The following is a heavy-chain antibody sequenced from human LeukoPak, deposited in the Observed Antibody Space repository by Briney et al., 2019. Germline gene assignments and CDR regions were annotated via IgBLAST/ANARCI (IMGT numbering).Heavy chain of an antibody. CDR3: ARDLLIVTLSLLIPGY. CDR2: INPNSGGT. Sequence: GASVKVSCKASGYTFTGYYMHWVRQAPGQGLEWMGWINPNSGGTNYAQKFQGRVTMTRDTSISTAYMELSRLRSDDTAVYYCARDLLIVTLSLLIPGYWGQGTLVTVSS. J-gene: IGHJ4*02. CDR1: GYTFTGYY. D-gene: IGHD2-21*01. V-gene: IGHV1-2*02.